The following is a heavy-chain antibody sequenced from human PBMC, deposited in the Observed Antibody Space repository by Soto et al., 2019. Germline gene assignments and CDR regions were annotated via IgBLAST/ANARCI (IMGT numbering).Heavy chain of an antibody. Sequence: WETLSLTCAVYGGSFSGYYWSWIRQPPGKGLEWIGEINHSGSTNYNPSLKSRVTISVDTSKNQFSLKLSSVTAADTAVYYCARGSLWAYISSGRHKYNWFDPWGQGTLVTVSS. V-gene: IGHV4-34*01. CDR3: ARGSLWAYISSGRHKYNWFDP. CDR2: INHSGST. D-gene: IGHD2-21*01. CDR1: GGSFSGYY. J-gene: IGHJ5*02.